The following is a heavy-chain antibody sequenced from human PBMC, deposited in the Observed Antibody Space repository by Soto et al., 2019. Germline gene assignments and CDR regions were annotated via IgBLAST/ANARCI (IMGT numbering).Heavy chain of an antibody. J-gene: IGHJ3*01. CDR1: DGYFNGYY. CDR3: ARDLTLATVDAFDV. Sequence: QVQLQEWGAGLLNPSETLSLTCGVYDGYFNGYYWSWIRQPSGKGLEWIGDINDRGSTNYTPSLKSRVTISLDTSKNQFSLNLTSVTAADTAVYYFARDLTLATVDAFDVWGQGTTVTFSS. V-gene: IGHV4-34*01. CDR2: INDRGST. D-gene: IGHD3-16*01.